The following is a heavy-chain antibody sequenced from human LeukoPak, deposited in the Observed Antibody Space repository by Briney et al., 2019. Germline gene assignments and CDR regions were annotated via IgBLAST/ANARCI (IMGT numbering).Heavy chain of an antibody. V-gene: IGHV3-30*09. D-gene: IGHD6-25*01. Sequence: PGGSLRLSCAASEFTFSNYALHWVRQAPGKGLEWVAVISYDGRTEYYADSVKGRFAISRDNSKNTLYLQMNSLRAEDTAVYYCAREGGYRDFDYWGQGTLVTVSS. CDR2: ISYDGRTE. CDR3: AREGGYRDFDY. CDR1: EFTFSNYA. J-gene: IGHJ4*02.